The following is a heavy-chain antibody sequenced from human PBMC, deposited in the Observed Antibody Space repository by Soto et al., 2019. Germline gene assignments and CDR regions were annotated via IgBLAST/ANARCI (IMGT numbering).Heavy chain of an antibody. D-gene: IGHD3-22*01. Sequence: KTSETLSLTSTFSGGSISRGGYYWSWIGRHPGKGLEWIGYIYYGGSTYYNPSLKSRATISGDTSKNQFSLKLSSVTAADTAVYYCARGGYYYENSGQNAYDYWGQGILVTVSS. J-gene: IGHJ4*01. V-gene: IGHV4-31*03. CDR3: ARGGYYYENSGQNAYDY. CDR2: IYYGGST. CDR1: GGSISRGGYY.